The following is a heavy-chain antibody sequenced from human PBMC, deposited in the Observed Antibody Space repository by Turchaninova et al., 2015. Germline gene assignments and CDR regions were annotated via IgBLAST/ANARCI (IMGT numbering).Heavy chain of an antibody. CDR1: GYSISSGYY. Sequence: QVQLQESGPGLVKPSETLSLTCAVSGYSISSGYYWGWILQPPGKWLEWIGSIYHSGSTYAHPALKIRVTISVDPSKNQFSLNLSSVTASDTAVYYCARRYYGSGSYYIDYWGQGTLVTVSS. D-gene: IGHD3-10*01. J-gene: IGHJ4*02. CDR2: IYHSGST. V-gene: IGHV4-38-2*01. CDR3: ARRYYGSGSYYIDY.